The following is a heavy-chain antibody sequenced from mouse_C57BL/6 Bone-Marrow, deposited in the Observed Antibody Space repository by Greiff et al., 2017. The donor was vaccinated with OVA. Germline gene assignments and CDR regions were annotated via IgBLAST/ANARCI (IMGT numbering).Heavy chain of an antibody. V-gene: IGHV14-4*01. CDR1: GFNITDDY. D-gene: IGHD2-3*01. CDR3: TTDGYYEIFAY. Sequence: EVQLQQSGAELVRPGASVKLSCTASGFNITDDYMHWVKQRPEQGLEWIGWIDPENGDTEYASKFQGKATITADTSSNTAYLQLSSLTSEDTAVYYCTTDGYYEIFAYWGQGTLVTVSA. J-gene: IGHJ3*01. CDR2: IDPENGDT.